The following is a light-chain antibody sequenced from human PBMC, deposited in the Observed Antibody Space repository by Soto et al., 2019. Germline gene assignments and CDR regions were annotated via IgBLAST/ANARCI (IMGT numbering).Light chain of an antibody. V-gene: IGKV3-15*01. CDR3: QQYNNWHFT. CDR2: GAS. CDR1: QSVSSN. Sequence: EIGMTQSPATLSVSPGERATLSCRASQSVSSNLAWYQQKPGQAPRLLIYGASTRATGIPARFSGSGSGTEFTLTISSLQSEDFAVYYCQQYNNWHFTFGPGTKVAIK. J-gene: IGKJ3*01.